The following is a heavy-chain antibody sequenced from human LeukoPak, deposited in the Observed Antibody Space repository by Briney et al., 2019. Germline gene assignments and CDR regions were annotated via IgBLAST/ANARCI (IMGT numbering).Heavy chain of an antibody. J-gene: IGHJ3*02. Sequence: SETLSLTCTISGGSISSSGYHWGWIRQPPGKGLEWIGSIYYSGSTYYNPSLKSRVTISVDTSKNQFSLKLSSVTAADTAVYYCARDQSEPNYDFWSGYYTPGAFDIWGQGTMVTVSS. CDR2: IYYSGST. D-gene: IGHD3-3*01. V-gene: IGHV4-39*07. CDR3: ARDQSEPNYDFWSGYYTPGAFDI. CDR1: GGSISSSGYH.